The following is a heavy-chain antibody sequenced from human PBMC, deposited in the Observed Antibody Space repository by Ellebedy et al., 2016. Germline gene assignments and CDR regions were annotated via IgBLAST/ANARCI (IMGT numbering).Heavy chain of an antibody. D-gene: IGHD3-10*01. V-gene: IGHV3-23*01. CDR3: AKDSMPSSWFGESPYYFDY. CDR2: ISGSGGST. Sequence: GESLKISXAASGFTFSDYYMSWVRQAPGKGLEWVSAISGSGGSTYYADSVKGRFTISRDNSKNTLYLQMNSLRAEDTAVYYCAKDSMPSSWFGESPYYFDYWGQGTLVTVSS. J-gene: IGHJ4*02. CDR1: GFTFSDYY.